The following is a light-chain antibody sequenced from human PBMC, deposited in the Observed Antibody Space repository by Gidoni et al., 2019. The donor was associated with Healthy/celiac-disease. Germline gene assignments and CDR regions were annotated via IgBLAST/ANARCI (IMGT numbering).Light chain of an antibody. CDR3: QQYDNLLRALT. CDR1: QDISNY. CDR2: DAS. V-gene: IGKV1-33*01. J-gene: IGKJ4*01. Sequence: DIQMTQSPSSLSASVGDRVTITCQASQDISNYLNWYQQKPGKAPKLLIYDASNLETGVPSRFSGSGSGTDFTFTISSLQPEDIVTYYCQQYDNLLRALTFGGGTKVEIK.